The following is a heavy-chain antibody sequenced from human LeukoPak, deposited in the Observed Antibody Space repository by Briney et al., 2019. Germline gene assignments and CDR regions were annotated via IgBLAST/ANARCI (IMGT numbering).Heavy chain of an antibody. CDR2: IYYSGST. CDR3: ARSDKRRGSSWSGGWFDP. J-gene: IGHJ5*02. Sequence: SETLSLTCTVSGGSISSSSYYWGWIRQPPGKGLEWIGSIYYSGSTYYNPSLKSRVTISVDTSKNQFSLKLSSVTAADTAVYYCARSDKRRGSSWSGGWFDPWGQGTLVTVSS. V-gene: IGHV4-39*01. CDR1: GGSISSSSYY. D-gene: IGHD6-13*01.